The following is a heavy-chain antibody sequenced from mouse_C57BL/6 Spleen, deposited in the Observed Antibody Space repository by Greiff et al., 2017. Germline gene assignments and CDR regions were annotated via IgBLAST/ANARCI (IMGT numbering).Heavy chain of an antibody. D-gene: IGHD2-5*01. Sequence: QVQLKESGAELVKPGASVKISCKASGYAFSSYWMNWVKQRPGKGLEWIGQIYPGDGDTNYNGKFKGKATLTADKSSSTAYMQLSSLTSEDSAVYFCARLAYSNYFYAMDYWGQGTSVTVSS. V-gene: IGHV1-80*01. CDR1: GYAFSSYW. J-gene: IGHJ4*01. CDR2: IYPGDGDT. CDR3: ARLAYSNYFYAMDY.